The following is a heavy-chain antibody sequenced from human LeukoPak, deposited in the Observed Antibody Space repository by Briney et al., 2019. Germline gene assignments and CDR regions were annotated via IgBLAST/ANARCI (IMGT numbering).Heavy chain of an antibody. CDR1: GFTFNNNW. CDR3: AKDRLIIPAASSFDY. D-gene: IGHD2-2*01. J-gene: IGHJ4*02. V-gene: IGHV3-74*01. Sequence: GGSLRLSCVASGFTFNNNWMHWVRQAPGKGLVWVSRINNDGSTTSYADSVKGRFTISRDNAKNTLYLQMNSLRVEDTSVYYCAKDRLIIPAASSFDYWGQGTLVTVSS. CDR2: INNDGSTT.